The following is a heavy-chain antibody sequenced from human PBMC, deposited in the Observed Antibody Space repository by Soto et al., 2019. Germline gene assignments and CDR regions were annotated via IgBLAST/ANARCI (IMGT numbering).Heavy chain of an antibody. CDR1: GYTFTSYA. J-gene: IGHJ6*02. CDR3: ARGRIVVVPAAPAYYYYGMDV. CDR2: INAGNGNT. V-gene: IGHV1-3*01. D-gene: IGHD2-2*01. Sequence: AASVKVSCKASGYTFTSYAMHWVRQAPGQRLEWMGWINAGNGNTKYSQKFQGRVTITRDTSASTAYMELSSLRSEDTAVYYCARGRIVVVPAAPAYYYYGMDVWGQGTTVTVSS.